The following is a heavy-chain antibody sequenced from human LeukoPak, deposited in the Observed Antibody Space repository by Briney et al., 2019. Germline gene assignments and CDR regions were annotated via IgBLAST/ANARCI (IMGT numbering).Heavy chain of an antibody. Sequence: ASVKVSCKASGYTFTGYYMHWVRQAPGQGLEWVGWINPNSGGTNYAQKFQGRVTMTRDTSISTAYMELSRLRSDDTAVYYCATRDYDILTGYHYYYMDVWGKGTTVTISS. CDR2: INPNSGGT. J-gene: IGHJ6*03. CDR3: ATRDYDILTGYHYYYMDV. CDR1: GYTFTGYY. V-gene: IGHV1-2*02. D-gene: IGHD3-9*01.